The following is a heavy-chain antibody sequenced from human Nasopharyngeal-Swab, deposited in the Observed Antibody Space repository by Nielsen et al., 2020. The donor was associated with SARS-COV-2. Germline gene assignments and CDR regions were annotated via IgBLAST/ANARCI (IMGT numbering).Heavy chain of an antibody. CDR2: IYPDTGGT. Sequence: ASVKVSCKASGYTFSGNYIHWVRQAPGQGLEWLGWIYPDTGGTNYAQKFQGRVTMTRDTSTGTAYMELRRLTSDDTAVYFCASGGVYTSALFDYWGQGTLVTVSS. D-gene: IGHD3-16*01. V-gene: IGHV1-2*02. J-gene: IGHJ4*02. CDR3: ASGGVYTSALFDY. CDR1: GYTFSGNY.